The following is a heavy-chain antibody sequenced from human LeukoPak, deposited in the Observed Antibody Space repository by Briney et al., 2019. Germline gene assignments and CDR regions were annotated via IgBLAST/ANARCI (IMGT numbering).Heavy chain of an antibody. CDR3: ARRVTMVRGMGYFDY. D-gene: IGHD3-10*01. J-gene: IGHJ4*02. CDR2: IYYSGST. CDR1: GGSISSSSYY. Sequence: SETLSLTCTVSGGSISSSSYYWGWIRQPPGKGLEWIVSIYYSGSTYYNPSLKSRVTISVDTSKNQFSLKLSSVTAADTAVYYCARRVTMVRGMGYFDYWGQGTLVTVSS. V-gene: IGHV4-39*01.